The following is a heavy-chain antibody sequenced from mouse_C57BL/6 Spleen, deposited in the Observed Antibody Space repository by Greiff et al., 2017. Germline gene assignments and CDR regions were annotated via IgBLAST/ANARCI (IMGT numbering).Heavy chain of an antibody. D-gene: IGHD1-1*01. CDR1: GFNIKDDY. J-gene: IGHJ1*03. CDR3: TTGGIDYGSSYEYFDV. Sequence: EVQLQQSGAELVRPGASVKLSCTASGFNIKDDYMPWVKQRPEQGLEWIGWIDPENGDTESASKFQGKATITADTSSNTAYLQLSSLTSEDTAVYYCTTGGIDYGSSYEYFDVWGTGTTVTVSS. CDR2: IDPENGDT. V-gene: IGHV14-4*01.